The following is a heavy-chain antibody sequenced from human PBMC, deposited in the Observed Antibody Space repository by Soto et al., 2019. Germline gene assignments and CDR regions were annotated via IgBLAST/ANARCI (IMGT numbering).Heavy chain of an antibody. CDR1: GFTFSRYW. V-gene: IGHV3-74*01. Sequence: GGSLRLSCVASGFTFSRYWMNWVRQAPGKGLVWVSRISSDGSNTTYADSVKGRFTISRDHAKNTLYLQMNSLRVEDTAVYHCAREDSFDPFHHWGQGTLVTVSS. CDR3: AREDSFDPFHH. J-gene: IGHJ1*01. CDR2: ISSDGSNT. D-gene: IGHD2-21*01.